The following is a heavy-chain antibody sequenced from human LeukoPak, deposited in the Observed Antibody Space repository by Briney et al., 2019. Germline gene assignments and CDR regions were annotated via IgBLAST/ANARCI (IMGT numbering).Heavy chain of an antibody. CDR3: ATGGRYKVTFPFGY. CDR2: INSNSNYI. Sequence: PGGPLRLSCAASGFTFSSYSMNWVRQAPGKGLEWVSSINSNSNYIYYADSVKGRFTISRDNAKKSLYLQMNSLGAEDTAVYYRATGGRYKVTFPFGYWGQGTLVTVSS. V-gene: IGHV3-21*01. J-gene: IGHJ4*02. D-gene: IGHD3-16*01. CDR1: GFTFSSYS.